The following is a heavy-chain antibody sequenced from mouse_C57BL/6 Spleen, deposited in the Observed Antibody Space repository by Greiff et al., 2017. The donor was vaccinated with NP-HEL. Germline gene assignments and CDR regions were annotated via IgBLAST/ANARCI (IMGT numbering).Heavy chain of an antibody. CDR2: IYPGDGDT. Sequence: VQLKESGPELVKPGASVKISCKASGYAFSSSWMNWVKQRPGKGLEWIGRIYPGDGDTNYNGKVKGKATLTADKSSSTAYMQLSSLTSEDSAVYFCAILDSSGPYYFDDWGQGTTLTVSS. J-gene: IGHJ2*01. CDR3: AILDSSGPYYFDD. V-gene: IGHV1-82*01. D-gene: IGHD3-2*02. CDR1: GYAFSSSW.